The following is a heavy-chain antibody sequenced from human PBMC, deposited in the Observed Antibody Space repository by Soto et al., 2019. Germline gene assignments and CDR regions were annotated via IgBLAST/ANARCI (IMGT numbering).Heavy chain of an antibody. J-gene: IGHJ6*02. V-gene: IGHV3-23*01. D-gene: IGHD6-13*01. Sequence: VQLLESGGGLVQPGGSLRVSCAASGFTFSSYAMSWVRQAPGKGLEWVSAISGSGGSTYYADSVKGRFTISRDNSKNTLYLQMNSLRAEDTAVYYCARDMYSSSWYFYYYSMDVWGQGTTVTVSS. CDR3: ARDMYSSSWYFYYYSMDV. CDR1: GFTFSSYA. CDR2: ISGSGGST.